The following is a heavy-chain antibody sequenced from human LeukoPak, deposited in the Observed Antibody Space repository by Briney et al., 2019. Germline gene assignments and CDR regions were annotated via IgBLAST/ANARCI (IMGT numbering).Heavy chain of an antibody. CDR2: ISSSGSTI. D-gene: IGHD3-10*01. CDR1: GFTFSSYE. V-gene: IGHV3-48*03. Sequence: GGSLRLSCAASGFTFSSYEMNWVRQAPGKGLEGVSYISSSGSTIYYADSVKGRFTISRDNAKNSLYLQMNSLRAEDTAVYYCARDSYYGSGKNAFDIWGQGTMVTVSS. J-gene: IGHJ3*02. CDR3: ARDSYYGSGKNAFDI.